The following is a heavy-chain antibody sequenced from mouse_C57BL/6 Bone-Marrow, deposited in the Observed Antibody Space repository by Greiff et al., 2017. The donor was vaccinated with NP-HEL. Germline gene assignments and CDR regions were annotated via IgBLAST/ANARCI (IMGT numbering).Heavy chain of an antibody. J-gene: IGHJ2*01. CDR1: GYTFTSYW. V-gene: IGHV1-50*01. D-gene: IGHD3-3*01. Sequence: VQLQQPGAELVKPGASVKLSCKASGYTFTSYWMQWVKQRPGQGLEWIGEIDPSDSYTNYNQKFKGKSTLTVDTSSSTAYMKLSSLTSEDSAVYYCAKGPLYYFDYWGQGTTLTVSS. CDR2: IDPSDSYT. CDR3: AKGPLYYFDY.